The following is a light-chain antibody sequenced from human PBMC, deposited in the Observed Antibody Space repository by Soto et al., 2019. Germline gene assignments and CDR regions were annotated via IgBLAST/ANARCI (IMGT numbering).Light chain of an antibody. V-gene: IGKV3-20*01. CDR1: QSVSNNY. Sequence: EIVLTQSPGTLSLSPGERATLSCRASQSVSNNYLAWYQQKRGQAPRLLIYNASTRAAGIPDRFSGSGSGTDFTLTISRLEPEDFAVYYCHQYDTAPRTFGQGTKVDI. CDR3: HQYDTAPRT. CDR2: NAS. J-gene: IGKJ1*01.